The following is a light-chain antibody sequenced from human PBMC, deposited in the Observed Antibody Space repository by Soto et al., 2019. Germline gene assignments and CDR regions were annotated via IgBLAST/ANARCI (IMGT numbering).Light chain of an antibody. V-gene: IGKV1-17*03. J-gene: IGKJ4*01. CDR2: AAS. CDR3: LQHNSYPLT. Sequence: DIQMTQSPSAMSASVGDRVTITCRASQGISSSLAWFQQKPGKVPKRLSYAASSLQSGVPSRFSGSGYGTEFTLIISSLQPEDFATYYCLQHNSYPLTFGGGTKVEIK. CDR1: QGISSS.